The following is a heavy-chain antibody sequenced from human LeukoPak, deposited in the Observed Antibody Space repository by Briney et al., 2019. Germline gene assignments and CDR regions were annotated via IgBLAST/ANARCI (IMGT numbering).Heavy chain of an antibody. V-gene: IGHV1-18*01. CDR1: GYTFTSCG. J-gene: IGHJ6*02. Sequence: ASVKVSCKASGYTFTSCGISWVRQAPGQGLEWMGWISAYNGNTNYAQKLQGRVTMTTDTSTSTAYMELRSLRSDDTAVYYCARELRDYDFWSGKDYYYGMDVWGQGTTVTVSS. CDR3: ARELRDYDFWSGKDYYYGMDV. CDR2: ISAYNGNT. D-gene: IGHD3-3*01.